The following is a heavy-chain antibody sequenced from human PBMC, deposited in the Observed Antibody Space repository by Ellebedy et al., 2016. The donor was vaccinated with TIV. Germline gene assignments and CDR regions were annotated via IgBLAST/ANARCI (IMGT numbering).Heavy chain of an antibody. CDR1: GYSFTSYW. Sequence: KVSXKGSGYSFTSYWIGWVRQMPGKGLEWMGIIYPGDSDTRYSPSFQGQVTISADKSISTAYLQWSSLKASDTAMYYCARGSIWFGELTSWFDPWGQGTLVTVSS. J-gene: IGHJ5*02. V-gene: IGHV5-51*01. CDR2: IYPGDSDT. D-gene: IGHD3-10*01. CDR3: ARGSIWFGELTSWFDP.